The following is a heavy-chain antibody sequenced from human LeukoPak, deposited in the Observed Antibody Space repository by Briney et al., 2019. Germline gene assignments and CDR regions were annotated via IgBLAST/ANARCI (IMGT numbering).Heavy chain of an antibody. CDR2: ISSSSSYI. J-gene: IGHJ4*02. Sequence: GGSLRLSCAASGFTFSSYSMNWVRQAPGKGLEWVSSISSSSSYIYYADSVKGRFTISRDNAKNSLYLQMNSLRAEDTALYYCAKDNMRMIRGDLDYWGQGTLVTVSS. D-gene: IGHD3-10*01. V-gene: IGHV3-21*04. CDR3: AKDNMRMIRGDLDY. CDR1: GFTFSSYS.